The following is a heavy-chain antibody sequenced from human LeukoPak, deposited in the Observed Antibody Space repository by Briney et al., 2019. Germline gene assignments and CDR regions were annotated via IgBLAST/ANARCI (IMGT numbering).Heavy chain of an antibody. D-gene: IGHD6-19*01. CDR3: ARSLSYSSGLDY. V-gene: IGHV4-34*01. J-gene: IGHJ4*02. Sequence: SETLSLTCAVYGGSFSGYYWSWIRQPPGKGLEWIGEINHSGSTNYNLSLKSRVTISVDTSKNQFSLKLSSVTAADTAVYYCARSLSYSSGLDYWGQGTLVTVSS. CDR2: INHSGST. CDR1: GGSFSGYY.